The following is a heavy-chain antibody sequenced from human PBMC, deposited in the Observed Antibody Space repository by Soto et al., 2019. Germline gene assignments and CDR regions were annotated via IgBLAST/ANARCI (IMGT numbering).Heavy chain of an antibody. CDR1: GGSISNYY. J-gene: IGHJ4*02. Sequence: SETLSLTCTVSGGSISNYYWSWIRQPPGKGLEWIGYIYYTGSTNYNPSLKSRVTISVDTSKNQFSLKLSSVTAADTAVYYCARLSMVTLRTFDYWGQGTLVTVSS. D-gene: IGHD5-18*01. V-gene: IGHV4-59*08. CDR3: ARLSMVTLRTFDY. CDR2: IYYTGST.